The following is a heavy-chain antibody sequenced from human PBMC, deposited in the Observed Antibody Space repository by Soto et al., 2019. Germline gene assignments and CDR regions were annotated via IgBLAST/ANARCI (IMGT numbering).Heavy chain of an antibody. D-gene: IGHD3-3*01. CDR1: GGSFSGYY. CDR3: GRGNDFWSGYFDY. CDR2: INHSGST. V-gene: IGHV4-34*01. J-gene: IGHJ4*02. Sequence: SETLSLTCAVYGGSFSGYYWSWIRQPPGKGLEWIGEINHSGSTNYNPSLKSRVTISVDTSKNQFSLKLSSVTAADTAVYYCGRGNDFWSGYFDYWGQGTLVTVSS.